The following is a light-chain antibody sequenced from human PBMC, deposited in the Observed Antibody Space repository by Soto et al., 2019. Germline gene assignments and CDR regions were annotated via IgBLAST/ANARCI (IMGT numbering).Light chain of an antibody. CDR2: SGD. CDR3: AAWDDSLNGPG. Sequence: QSVLTQPPSAFGTPGQRVTISCSGSRSNIGGNAVNWYQQLPGTAPKLLIYSGDQRPSGVPDRFSGSKSGTSASLAISGLQSEDEADYYCAAWDDSLNGPGFGGGTKVTVL. CDR1: RSNIGGNA. V-gene: IGLV1-44*01. J-gene: IGLJ2*01.